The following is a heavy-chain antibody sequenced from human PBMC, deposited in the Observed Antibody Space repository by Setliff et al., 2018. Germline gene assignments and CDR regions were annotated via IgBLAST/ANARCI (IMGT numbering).Heavy chain of an antibody. J-gene: IGHJ4*02. CDR3: AKPQVELRWGFES. CDR1: GGTFRTDG. V-gene: IGHV1-69*13. Sequence: GASVKVSCKASGGTFRTDGFSWVRQAPGQGLEWMGRIIPVFRTANYAQKFRGRVTITADEVARTAYMELSTLRSEDTAVYYCAKPQVELRWGFESWGQGTLVTVSS. D-gene: IGHD1-7*01. CDR2: IIPVFRTA.